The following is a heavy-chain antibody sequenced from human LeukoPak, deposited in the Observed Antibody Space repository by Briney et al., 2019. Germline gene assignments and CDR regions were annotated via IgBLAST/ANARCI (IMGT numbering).Heavy chain of an antibody. Sequence: ASVKVSCKASGYTFTSYYMHWVRQAPGQGLEWMGIINPSGGSTSYAQEFQGRVTMTRDTSTSTVYMELSSLRSEDTAVYYCARDLGYCSSTSCYYYMDVWGKGTMVTVSS. J-gene: IGHJ6*03. V-gene: IGHV1-46*03. D-gene: IGHD2-2*01. CDR1: GYTFTSYY. CDR3: ARDLGYCSSTSCYYYMDV. CDR2: INPSGGST.